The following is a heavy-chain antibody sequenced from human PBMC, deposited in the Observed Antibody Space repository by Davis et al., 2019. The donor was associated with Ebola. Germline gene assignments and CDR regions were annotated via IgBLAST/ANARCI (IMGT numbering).Heavy chain of an antibody. Sequence: ASVKVSCKASGYTFTSYYMHWVRQATGQGLEWMGWMNPNSGNTGYAQKFQGRVTMTRNTSISTAYMELSSLRSEDTAVYYCARGATSSGWYGLSYYGMDVWGQGTTVTVSS. V-gene: IGHV1-8*02. CDR2: MNPNSGNT. CDR3: ARGATSSGWYGLSYYGMDV. D-gene: IGHD6-19*01. CDR1: GYTFTSYY. J-gene: IGHJ6*02.